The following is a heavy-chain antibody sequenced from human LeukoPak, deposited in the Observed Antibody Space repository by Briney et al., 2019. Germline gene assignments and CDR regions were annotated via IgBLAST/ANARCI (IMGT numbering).Heavy chain of an antibody. CDR3: ARVRVPGG. J-gene: IGHJ4*02. V-gene: IGHV3-21*01. D-gene: IGHD2-2*01. Sequence: GGSLRLSCAASGFTFSSYSMNWVRQAPGKGLEWVSSISSGSSYIYYADSVKGRFTISRDNAKNSLYLQMNSLRAEDTAVYYCARVRVPGGWGQGTLVTVSS. CDR2: ISSGSSYI. CDR1: GFTFSSYS.